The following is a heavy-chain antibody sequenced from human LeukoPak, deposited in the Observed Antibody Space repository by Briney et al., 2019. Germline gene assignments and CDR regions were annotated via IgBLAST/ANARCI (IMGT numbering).Heavy chain of an antibody. Sequence: SETLSLTCTVSGGSISSGSDYWSWIRQPAGKGLEWIGRIYTSGSTNYNPSLKSRVTISVGTSKNQFSLKLSSVTAADTAVYYCARDSGALNAFDIWGQGTMVTVSS. CDR1: GGSISSGSDY. J-gene: IGHJ3*02. V-gene: IGHV4-61*02. CDR3: ARDSGALNAFDI. CDR2: IYTSGST. D-gene: IGHD3-10*01.